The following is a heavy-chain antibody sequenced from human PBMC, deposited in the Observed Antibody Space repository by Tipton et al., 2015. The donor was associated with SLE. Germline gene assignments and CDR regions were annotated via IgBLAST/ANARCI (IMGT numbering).Heavy chain of an antibody. V-gene: IGHV4-34*01. CDR3: ARDPLEGATHFDY. CDR1: GGSFSAYY. CDR2: IYHSGST. J-gene: IGHJ4*02. Sequence: LSLTCAVYGGSFSAYYWSWIRQPPGKGLEWIGSIYHSGSTYYNPSLKSRVTISVDTSKNQFSLKLSSVTAADTAVYYCARDPLEGATHFDYWGQGTLVTVSS. D-gene: IGHD1-26*01.